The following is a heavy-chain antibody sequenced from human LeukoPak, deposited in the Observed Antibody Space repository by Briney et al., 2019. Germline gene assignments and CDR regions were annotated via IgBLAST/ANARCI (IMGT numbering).Heavy chain of an antibody. J-gene: IGHJ4*02. CDR1: GDTFSSYY. V-gene: IGHV1-46*01. CDR2: INLSGGST. D-gene: IGHD2-2*02. Sequence: ASVKVSCKASGDTFSSYYMHWVRQAPGQGLEWMGIINLSGGSTSYAQKFQGRVTMTRDTSTSTVYMEMSSLRSEDTAVYYCARGRLGVPAVIAYWGQGTLVTVSS. CDR3: ARGRLGVPAVIAY.